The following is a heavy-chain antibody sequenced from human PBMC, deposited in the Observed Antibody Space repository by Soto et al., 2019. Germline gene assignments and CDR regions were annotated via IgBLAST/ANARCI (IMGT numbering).Heavy chain of an antibody. V-gene: IGHV4-59*12. CDR3: AREVTYYYGSGSYS. J-gene: IGHJ5*02. D-gene: IGHD3-10*01. CDR2: IYYSGST. Sequence: PSETLSLTCTVSGGSISSYYWSWIRQPPGKGLEWIGYIYYSGSTNYNPSLKSRVTISVDTSKNQFSLKLSSVTAADTAVYYCAREVTYYYGSGSYSWGQGTLVTVSS. CDR1: GGSISSYY.